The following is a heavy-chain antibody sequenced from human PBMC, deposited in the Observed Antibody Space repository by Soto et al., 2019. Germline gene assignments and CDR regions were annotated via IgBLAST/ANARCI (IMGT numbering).Heavy chain of an antibody. CDR1: GGSISSSNW. CDR3: ARDGREANSSSWYYPAQSPKNYYYGMDV. CDR2: IYHSGST. V-gene: IGHV4-4*02. Sequence: SETLSLTCAVSGGSISSSNWWSWVRQPPGKGLEWIGEIYHSGSTNYNPSLKSRVTISVDKSKNQFSRKLSSVTAAATACYYCARDGREANSSSWYYPAQSPKNYYYGMDVGGQGTTATVSS. J-gene: IGHJ6*02. D-gene: IGHD6-13*01.